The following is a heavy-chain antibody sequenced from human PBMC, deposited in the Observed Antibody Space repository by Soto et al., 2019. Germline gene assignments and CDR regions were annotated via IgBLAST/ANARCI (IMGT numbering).Heavy chain of an antibody. Sequence: EVQLLESGGGLVQRGGSLRLSCAASKFTFSTYAMTWVRQAPGKGLEWVSDISGSGDNTYYADSVKGRFTISRDNSKSTRDLQMNSLRAEDTAVYYCAKDMVHCTGTRCARYFEKWGRGTLVTVSS. V-gene: IGHV3-23*01. D-gene: IGHD2-8*02. CDR1: KFTFSTYA. CDR2: ISGSGDNT. CDR3: AKDMVHCTGTRCARYFEK. J-gene: IGHJ4*02.